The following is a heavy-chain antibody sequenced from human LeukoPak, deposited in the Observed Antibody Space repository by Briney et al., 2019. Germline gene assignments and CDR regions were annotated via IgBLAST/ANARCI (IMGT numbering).Heavy chain of an antibody. J-gene: IGHJ3*02. D-gene: IGHD6-25*01. CDR3: AISPSGAFDT. V-gene: IGHV3-30*02. CDR1: GFTFSTYG. Sequence: GGSLRLSCAASGFTFSTYGMYWVRQAPGKGLEWVAFIGSDGSGKYHADSVKGRFTISRDNSKNTLYLQMNSLRAEDTAVYYCAISPSGAFDTWGQGTMVTVSS. CDR2: IGSDGSGK.